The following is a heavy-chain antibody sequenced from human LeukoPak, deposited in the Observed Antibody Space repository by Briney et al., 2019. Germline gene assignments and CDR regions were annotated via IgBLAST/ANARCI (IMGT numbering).Heavy chain of an antibody. CDR1: GGSFSGYY. V-gene: IGHV4-34*12. D-gene: IGHD6-13*01. CDR2: IVQSGNT. J-gene: IGHJ3*02. CDR3: ARFGSSTWYKGAFDI. Sequence: SETLSLTCAVYGGSFSGYYWSWIRQPPGKGLEWIGEIVQSGNTKYNPSLKSRVNLSVDASKKQISLNLTSVTAADTAVYYCARFGSSTWYKGAFDIWGQGTMVTVAS.